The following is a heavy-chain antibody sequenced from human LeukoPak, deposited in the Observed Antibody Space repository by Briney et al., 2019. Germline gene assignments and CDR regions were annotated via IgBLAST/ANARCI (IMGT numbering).Heavy chain of an antibody. D-gene: IGHD6-13*01. CDR2: ISGGGGGT. CDR3: AKGLGITAAGVDY. Sequence: GGSLRLSCAASGFTSSSYAMSWVRQAPGKGLEWVSGISGGGGGTYYADSVKGRFTISRDNSKNTLYVQMNSLRAEDTAVYYCAKGLGITAAGVDYWGQGTLVTVSS. CDR1: GFTSSSYA. J-gene: IGHJ4*02. V-gene: IGHV3-23*01.